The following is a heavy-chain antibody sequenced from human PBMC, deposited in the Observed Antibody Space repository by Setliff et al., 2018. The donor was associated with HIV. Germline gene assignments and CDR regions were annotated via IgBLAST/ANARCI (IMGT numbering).Heavy chain of an antibody. CDR2: FYSGGRT. CDR1: GFTFSSYA. CDR3: ARDGSRGGLPFYGMDV. D-gene: IGHD3-16*01. J-gene: IGHJ6*02. V-gene: IGHV3-53*01. Sequence: GGSLRLSCAASGFTFSSYAMHWVRQAPGKGLEWVSVFYSGGRTYYANSVKGRFTISRDNSKNAVYLQMNSLRAEDTAVYYCARDGSRGGLPFYGMDVWGQGTTVTVSS.